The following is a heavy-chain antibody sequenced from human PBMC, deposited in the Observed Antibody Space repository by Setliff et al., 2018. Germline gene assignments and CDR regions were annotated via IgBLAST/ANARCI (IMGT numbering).Heavy chain of an antibody. V-gene: IGHV4-61*09. J-gene: IGHJ4*02. Sequence: SETLSLTCTVSGDPMSSRRYYWAWIRQPAGKGLEWIGQIYTSWSTNYNPSLKSRVTISTDTSKNQFSLQLTSVTATDTAVYYCAKGGTYRYLDFWGQGALVTVSS. CDR2: IYTSWST. CDR1: GDPMSSRRYY. CDR3: AKGGTYRYLDF. D-gene: IGHD1-1*01.